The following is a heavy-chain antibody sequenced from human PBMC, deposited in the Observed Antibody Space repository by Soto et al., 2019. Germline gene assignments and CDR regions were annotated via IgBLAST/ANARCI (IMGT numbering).Heavy chain of an antibody. Sequence: VESLKISCKGSGYIFTSFYIGWVRQMPGRGLEWMGIIYPYDSQTRYSPSFQGQVTISADKSIDTAYLHWSSLRASDSATYYCAIPEPWANGMDVWGQGTTVTRLL. D-gene: IGHD7-27*01. CDR1: GYIFTSFY. CDR3: AIPEPWANGMDV. J-gene: IGHJ6*02. V-gene: IGHV5-51*01. CDR2: IYPYDSQT.